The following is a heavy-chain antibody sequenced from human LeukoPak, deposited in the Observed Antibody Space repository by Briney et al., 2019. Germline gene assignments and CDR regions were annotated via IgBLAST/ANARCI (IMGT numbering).Heavy chain of an antibody. J-gene: IGHJ4*02. D-gene: IGHD3-22*01. CDR3: ARLTHYYHSSGYYHGYYFDY. CDR2: IYSSGST. V-gene: IGHV4-4*07. Sequence: PSETLSLTCTVSGGSISSYYWSWIRQPAGKGLEWIGRIYSSGSTNYNPSLKSRVTMSVDTSKNQFSLKLSSVTAADTAVYYCARLTHYYHSSGYYHGYYFDYWGQGTLVTVSS. CDR1: GGSISSYY.